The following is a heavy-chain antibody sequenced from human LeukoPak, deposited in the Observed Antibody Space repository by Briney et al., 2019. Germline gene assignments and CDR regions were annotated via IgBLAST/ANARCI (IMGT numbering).Heavy chain of an antibody. D-gene: IGHD6-6*01. J-gene: IGHJ3*02. Sequence: PSETLSLTCTVSGGSISSGSYYWSWIRQPAGQGLEWIGRIYTSGSTNYNPSLKSRVTISVDTSKNQFSLKLSSVTAADTAVYYCARDSGGAARPNAFDIWGQGTMVTVSS. V-gene: IGHV4-61*02. CDR3: ARDSGGAARPNAFDI. CDR1: GGSISSGSYY. CDR2: IYTSGST.